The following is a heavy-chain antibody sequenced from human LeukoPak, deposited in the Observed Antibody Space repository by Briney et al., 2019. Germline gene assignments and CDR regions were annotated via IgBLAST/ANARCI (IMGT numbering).Heavy chain of an antibody. J-gene: IGHJ4*02. Sequence: SGPTLVKPPQTLTLTCTFSGFSLSTRGVGVGWIRPPPAKALEWLALIYWDDDKRYSPSLKSRLTITKDTSKNQVVLTMTNMDPVDTATYYCAHYSSSDLFDYWGQGTLVTVSS. CDR2: IYWDDDK. V-gene: IGHV2-5*02. CDR3: AHYSSSDLFDY. D-gene: IGHD6-6*01. CDR1: GFSLSTRGVG.